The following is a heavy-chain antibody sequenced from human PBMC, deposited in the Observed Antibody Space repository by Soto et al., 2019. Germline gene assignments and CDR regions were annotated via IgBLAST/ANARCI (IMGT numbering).Heavy chain of an antibody. D-gene: IGHD2-21*02. CDR2: INAANGDT. CDR3: VRRHVSATVIHWFDP. V-gene: IGHV1-3*01. J-gene: IGHJ5*02. Sequence: GASVKVSCKASGYTFTSYGIHWVRQAPGQRLEWMGWINAANGDTKYSPKFQGRVTITRDTSASTAYMELSSLRSEDTAVYYCVRRHVSATVIHWFDPWGQGTLVTVSS. CDR1: GYTFTSYG.